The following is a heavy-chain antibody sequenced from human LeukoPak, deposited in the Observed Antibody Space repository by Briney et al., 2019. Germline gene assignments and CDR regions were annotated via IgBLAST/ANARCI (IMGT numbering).Heavy chain of an antibody. CDR2: IKQDGSEK. CDR3: AREGPSSGWYDYSYYMDV. V-gene: IGHV3-7*01. D-gene: IGHD6-19*01. J-gene: IGHJ6*03. CDR1: GFTFSGYW. Sequence: GGSLRLSCAASGFTFSGYWMSWVRQAPGKGLEWVANIKQDGSEKYYVDSVKGRITISTDKAKNSLYLQMNSLRAEHTAVYDCAREGPSSGWYDYSYYMDVWGKGTTVTISS.